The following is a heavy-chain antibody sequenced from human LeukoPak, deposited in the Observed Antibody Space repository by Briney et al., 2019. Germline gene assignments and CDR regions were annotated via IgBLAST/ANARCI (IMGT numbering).Heavy chain of an antibody. V-gene: IGHV3-74*01. CDR2: INSDGSWT. Sequence: GGSLRLSCAASGNYWMHWVRQAPGKGLVWVSHINSDGSWTSYADSVKGRFTISEDNAKNTVYLQMNNLRAEDTAVYYCVSFYEAYWGRGTLVTVSS. J-gene: IGHJ4*02. CDR3: VSFYEAY. D-gene: IGHD2/OR15-2a*01. CDR1: GNYW.